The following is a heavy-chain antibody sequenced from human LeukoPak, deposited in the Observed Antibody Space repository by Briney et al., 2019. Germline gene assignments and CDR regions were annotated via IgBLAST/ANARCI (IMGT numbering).Heavy chain of an antibody. Sequence: GGSLRLSCAASGFTFSSYTMSWVRQAPGKGLEWVSTITTSDGNTYYADSVKGRFTISRDNSKNTLYLQMNSLRAEDTAAYYCAKWELHPFDYWGQGTLVTVSS. J-gene: IGHJ4*02. D-gene: IGHD1-26*01. CDR3: AKWELHPFDY. CDR1: GFTFSSYT. CDR2: ITTSDGNT. V-gene: IGHV3-23*01.